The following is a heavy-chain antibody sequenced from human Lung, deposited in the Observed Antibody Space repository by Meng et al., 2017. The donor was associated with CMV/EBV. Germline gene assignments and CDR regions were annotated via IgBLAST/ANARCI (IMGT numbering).Heavy chain of an antibody. Sequence: YGGSFSCYYWSWIRQPPGKGLEWIGEINHSGSTNYNPSLKSRVTISVDTSKNQFSLKLSSVTAADTAVYYCARDIVVVPAATHFDYWGQGTLVTVSS. CDR1: GGSFSCYY. CDR2: INHSGST. J-gene: IGHJ4*02. D-gene: IGHD2-2*01. CDR3: ARDIVVVPAATHFDY. V-gene: IGHV4-34*01.